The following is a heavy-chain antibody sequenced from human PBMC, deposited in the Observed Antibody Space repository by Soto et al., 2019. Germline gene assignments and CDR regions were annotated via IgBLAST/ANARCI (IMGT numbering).Heavy chain of an antibody. CDR3: ARDRVAAAGKYWFDP. CDR2: ISSSSIYI. Sequence: GGSLRLSGAASGFTFSSYSINWVRQAPWKGLEWVSSISSSSIYIYYADSVKGRLTISRDNAKNSLYLQMNSLRAEDTAVYYCARDRVAAAGKYWFDPFGQGTLVAFCS. D-gene: IGHD6-13*01. V-gene: IGHV3-21*01. J-gene: IGHJ5*02. CDR1: GFTFSSYS.